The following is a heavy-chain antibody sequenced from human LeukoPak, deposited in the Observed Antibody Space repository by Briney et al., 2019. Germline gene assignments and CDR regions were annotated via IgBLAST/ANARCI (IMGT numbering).Heavy chain of an antibody. Sequence: PGGSLRLSCAASGFTFSSYGMHWVRQAPGKGLEWVAVISYDGSNKYYADSVKGRFTISRDNSKNTLYPQMNSLRAEDTAVYYCAKDRDTAMADYWGQGTLVTVSS. CDR1: GFTFSSYG. J-gene: IGHJ4*02. CDR2: ISYDGSNK. D-gene: IGHD5-18*01. V-gene: IGHV3-30*18. CDR3: AKDRDTAMADY.